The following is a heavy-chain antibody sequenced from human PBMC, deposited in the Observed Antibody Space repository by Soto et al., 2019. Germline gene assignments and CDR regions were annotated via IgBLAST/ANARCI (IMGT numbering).Heavy chain of an antibody. Sequence: SETLSLTCTVSGGSISSYYWSWIRQPPGKGLEWIGYIYYSGSTNYNPSLKSRVTISVDTSKNQFSLKLSSVTAADTAVYYCARGVTSLSHNWFDPWGEGTLVTVSS. D-gene: IGHD2-21*02. CDR2: IYYSGST. CDR1: GGSISSYY. J-gene: IGHJ5*02. V-gene: IGHV4-59*01. CDR3: ARGVTSLSHNWFDP.